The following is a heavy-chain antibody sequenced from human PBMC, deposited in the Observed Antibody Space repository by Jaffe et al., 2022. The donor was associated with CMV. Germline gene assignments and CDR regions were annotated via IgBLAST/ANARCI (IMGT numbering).Heavy chain of an antibody. CDR1: GYTFTSYA. CDR2: INAGNGNT. Sequence: QVQLVQSGAEVKKPGASVKVSCKASGYTFTSYAMHWVRQAPGQRLEWMGWINAGNGNTKYSQKFQGRVTITRDTSASTAYMELSSLRSEDTAVYYCAREGGGITMVRGVINAPAYWGQGTLVTVSS. CDR3: AREGGGITMVRGVINAPAY. D-gene: IGHD3-10*01. J-gene: IGHJ4*02. V-gene: IGHV1-3*01.